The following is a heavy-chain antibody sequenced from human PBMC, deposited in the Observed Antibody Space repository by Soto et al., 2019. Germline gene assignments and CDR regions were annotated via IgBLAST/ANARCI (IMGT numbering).Heavy chain of an antibody. D-gene: IGHD5-18*01. Sequence: GGSLRLSCAASGFTFSNAWMSWVRQAPGKGLEWVGRIKSKTDGGTTDYAAPVKGRFTISRDDSKNTLYLQMNSLRAEDTAVYYCAKGNTVMSPRPFDYWGQGTLVTVSS. CDR2: IKSKTDGGTT. J-gene: IGHJ4*02. CDR3: AKGNTVMSPRPFDY. CDR1: GFTFSNAW. V-gene: IGHV3-15*01.